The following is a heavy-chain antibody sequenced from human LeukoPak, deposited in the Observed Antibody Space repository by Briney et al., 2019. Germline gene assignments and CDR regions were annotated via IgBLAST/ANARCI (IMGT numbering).Heavy chain of an antibody. J-gene: IGHJ4*02. CDR1: GFTFSSYA. V-gene: IGHV3-23*01. CDR2: ISGSGGST. Sequence: GGSLRLSCAASGFTFSSYAMSWVRQAPGKGLEWVSAISGSGGSTYYADSVKGRFTISRDNSKNTLYLQMNSQRAEDTAVYYCAKETFGGVIVRQYYFDYWGQGTLVTVSS. CDR3: AKETFGGVIVRQYYFDY. D-gene: IGHD3-16*02.